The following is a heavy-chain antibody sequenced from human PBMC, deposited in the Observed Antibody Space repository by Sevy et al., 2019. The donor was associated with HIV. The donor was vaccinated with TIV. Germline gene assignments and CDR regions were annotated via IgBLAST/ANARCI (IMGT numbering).Heavy chain of an antibody. D-gene: IGHD2-21*01. CDR2: IWYDGSNK. V-gene: IGHV3-33*01. CDR3: SRGGPGEIATTIDY. Sequence: GGSLRLSCAASGFTFSSYGMHWVRQAPGKGLEWVAVIWYDGSNKYYADSVKGRFTISRDNSKNTMYLQMNSLRAEDTAVYYWSRGGPGEIATTIDYWGQGTLVTVSS. J-gene: IGHJ4*02. CDR1: GFTFSSYG.